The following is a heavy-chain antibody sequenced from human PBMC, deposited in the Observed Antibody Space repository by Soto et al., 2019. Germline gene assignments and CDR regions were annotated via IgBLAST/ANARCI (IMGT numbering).Heavy chain of an antibody. CDR3: AKDSYYDYVWGTDY. CDR2: ISGSGGST. Sequence: EVQLLESGGGLVQPGGSLRLSCAASGFTFSSYAMSWVRQAPGKGLGWVSAISGSGGSTYYADSVKGRFTISRDNSKNTLYLQMNSLRAEDTAVYYCAKDSYYDYVWGTDYWGQGTLVTVSS. CDR1: GFTFSSYA. V-gene: IGHV3-23*01. D-gene: IGHD3-16*01. J-gene: IGHJ4*02.